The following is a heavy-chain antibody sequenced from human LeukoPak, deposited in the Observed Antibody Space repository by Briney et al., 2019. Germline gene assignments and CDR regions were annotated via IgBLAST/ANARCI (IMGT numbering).Heavy chain of an antibody. V-gene: IGHV1-24*01. D-gene: IGHD6-13*01. J-gene: IGHJ4*02. Sequence: ASVKVSCKVSGYTLTELSMHWVQQAPGKGLEWMGRVDPEDGETIYAEKFQGRVTITADTSTDTAYMELSSLRSEDTAVYYCATASGIAAGGYWGQGTLVTVSS. CDR3: ATASGIAAGGY. CDR2: VDPEDGET. CDR1: GYTLTELS.